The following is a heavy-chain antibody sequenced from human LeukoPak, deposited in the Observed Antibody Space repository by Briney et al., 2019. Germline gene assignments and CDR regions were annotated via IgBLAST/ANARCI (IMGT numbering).Heavy chain of an antibody. D-gene: IGHD2-2*01. Sequence: GGSLRLSCAVSGFTFNSYPMHWVRHAPEKGLECVSSISSIGRSTYYAHSVKGRFTISRDNSKNTLYLQMGSLRAEDRAVYYCARGYCSSTSCYSTAIDYWGQGTLVTVSS. CDR3: ARGYCSSTSCYSTAIDY. V-gene: IGHV3-64*01. CDR1: GFTFNSYP. J-gene: IGHJ4*02. CDR2: ISSIGRST.